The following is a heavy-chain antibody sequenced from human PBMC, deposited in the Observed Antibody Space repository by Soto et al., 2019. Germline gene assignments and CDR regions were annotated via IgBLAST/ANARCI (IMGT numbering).Heavy chain of an antibody. V-gene: IGHV5-51*01. J-gene: IGHJ6*02. Sequence: CKGSGYSFTSYWIGWVRQMPGKGLEWMGIIYPGDSDTRYSPSFQGQVTISADKSISTAYLQWSSLKASDTAMYYCAGSVYCSSTSCYEGYYGMDVWGQGTTVTAP. CDR2: IYPGDSDT. CDR3: AGSVYCSSTSCYEGYYGMDV. D-gene: IGHD2-2*01. CDR1: GYSFTSYW.